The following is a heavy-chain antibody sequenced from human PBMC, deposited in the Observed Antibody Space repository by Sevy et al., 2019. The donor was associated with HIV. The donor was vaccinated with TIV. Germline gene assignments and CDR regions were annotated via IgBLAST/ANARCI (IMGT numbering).Heavy chain of an antibody. CDR2: INRDGSGT. CDR3: ARGGSYYYDSSGTDALDI. J-gene: IGHJ3*02. CDR1: GFTFSNYW. V-gene: IGHV3-74*01. Sequence: GGSLRLSCAASGFTFSNYWIHWVRQAPGKGLVWVSRINRDGSGTRYADFVKGRFTISSDNAKNTLYLQMNSLRAEDTALYYCARGGSYYYDSSGTDALDIWGQGTMVTVSS. D-gene: IGHD3-22*01.